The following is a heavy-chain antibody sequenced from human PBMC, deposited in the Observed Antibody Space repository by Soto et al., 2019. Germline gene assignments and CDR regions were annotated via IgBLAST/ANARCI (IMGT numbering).Heavy chain of an antibody. D-gene: IGHD3-16*02. CDR1: GYTFTSYG. CDR2: NSAYNGNT. V-gene: IGHV1-18*01. Sequence: QVQLVQSGAEVKKPGASVKVSCKASGYTFTSYGISWVRQAPGQGLEWMGWNSAYNGNTNYAQKLQRRVTMITDPSTSTAYMELRCLRSDDTAVYYCARHSWFEYYRLGMDVWRQGPTVTLSS. J-gene: IGHJ6*02. CDR3: ARHSWFEYYRLGMDV.